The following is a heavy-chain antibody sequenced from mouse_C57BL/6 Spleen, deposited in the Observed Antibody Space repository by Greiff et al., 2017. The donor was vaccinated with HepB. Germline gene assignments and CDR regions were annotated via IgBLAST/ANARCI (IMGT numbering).Heavy chain of an antibody. CDR2: ISYDGSN. CDR1: GYSITSGYY. V-gene: IGHV3-6*01. D-gene: IGHD1-1*01. CDR3: ARGDGSLFDY. Sequence: EVKVEESGPGLVKPSQSLSLTCSVTGYSITSGYYWNWIRQFPGNKLEWMGYISYDGSNNYNPSLKNRISITRDTSKNQFFLKLNSVTTEDTATYYCARGDGSLFDYWGQGTTLTVSS. J-gene: IGHJ2*01.